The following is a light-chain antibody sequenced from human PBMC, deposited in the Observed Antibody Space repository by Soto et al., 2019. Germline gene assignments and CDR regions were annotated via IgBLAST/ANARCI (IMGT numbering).Light chain of an antibody. J-gene: IGLJ1*01. CDR2: DVS. V-gene: IGLV2-14*03. Sequence: QSVLTQPASVSGSPGQSITISCTGTSSDVGGYNYVSWYQHHPGKAPKLMIFDVSNRPSGVSNRFSGSKSGNTASLTISGLQPEDDADYYCSSYTTSNTRQMVFGTGTKLTVL. CDR1: SSDVGGYNY. CDR3: SSYTTSNTRQMV.